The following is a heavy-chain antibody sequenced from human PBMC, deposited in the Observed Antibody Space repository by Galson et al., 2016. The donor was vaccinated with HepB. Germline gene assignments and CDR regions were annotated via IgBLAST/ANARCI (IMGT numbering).Heavy chain of an antibody. CDR1: GGSISSGDYS. V-gene: IGHV4-30-2*01. D-gene: IGHD1/OR15-1a*01. CDR3: ARTRQQPNCWYFDP. CDR2: IYDSGRT. Sequence: TLSLTCAVTGGSISSGDYSWSWIRQPPGKGLEWIGYIYDSGRTNYNPALKSRLTISEDRSKNQVSLKVTSVTAADTAIYYCARTRQQPNCWYFDPWGRGTLVTVSS. J-gene: IGHJ2*01.